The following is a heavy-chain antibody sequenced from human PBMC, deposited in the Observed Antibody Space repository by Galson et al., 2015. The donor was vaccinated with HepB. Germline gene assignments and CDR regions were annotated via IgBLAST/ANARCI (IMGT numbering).Heavy chain of an antibody. CDR1: GFIFSSYG. CDR2: IWYDGSYK. J-gene: IGHJ3*01. V-gene: IGHV3-33*01. D-gene: IGHD1-14*01. Sequence: SLRLSCAASGFIFSSYGMHWVRQAPGKGLEWVALIWYDGSYKYYADSVKGRFTISRDNSKNTLYLQMNSLRAEDTAVYHCARGLRTTDGFDVWGQGTVVTVSS. CDR3: ARGLRTTDGFDV.